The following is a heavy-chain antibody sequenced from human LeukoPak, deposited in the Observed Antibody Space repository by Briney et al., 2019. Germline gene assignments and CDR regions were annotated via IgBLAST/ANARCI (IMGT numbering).Heavy chain of an antibody. CDR1: GFTLSNHW. V-gene: IGHV3-7*01. J-gene: IGHJ4*02. Sequence: GGSLRLSCAASGFTLSNHWMTWVRQAPGKGLECVAIIKQDGSEKYYVDSVKGRFTISRDNAKNSLYLQMNSLRAEDTAVYYCGTGWAVDFWGQGTLVTVSS. CDR3: GTGWAVDF. D-gene: IGHD5-24*01. CDR2: IKQDGSEK.